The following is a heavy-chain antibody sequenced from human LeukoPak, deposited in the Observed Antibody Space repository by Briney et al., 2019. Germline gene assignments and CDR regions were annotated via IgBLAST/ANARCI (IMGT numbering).Heavy chain of an antibody. CDR2: INPSGGST. V-gene: IGHV1-46*01. J-gene: IGHJ6*02. Sequence: ASVKVSCKASGYTFTSYYMHWVRQAPGQGLEWMGIINPSGGSTSYAQKFQGRVTMTRDTSISTAYMELSRLRSDDTALYYCARSEGIYGSGSFDDYYSYGMDVWGQGTTVTVSS. CDR1: GYTFTSYY. CDR3: ARSEGIYGSGSFDDYYSYGMDV. D-gene: IGHD3-10*01.